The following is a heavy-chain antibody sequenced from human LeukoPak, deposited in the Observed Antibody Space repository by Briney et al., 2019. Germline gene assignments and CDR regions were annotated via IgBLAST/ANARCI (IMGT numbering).Heavy chain of an antibody. D-gene: IGHD3-22*01. CDR2: ISSSSSYI. J-gene: IGHJ4*02. CDR1: GFTFSSYS. Sequence: GGSLRLSCAASGFTFSSYSMSWVRQAPGKGLEWVSSISSSSSYIYYADSVKGRFTISRDNAKNSLYLQMNSLRAEDTAVYYCAREGYYYDSSGYYPIDYWGQGTLVTVSS. CDR3: AREGYYYDSSGYYPIDY. V-gene: IGHV3-21*01.